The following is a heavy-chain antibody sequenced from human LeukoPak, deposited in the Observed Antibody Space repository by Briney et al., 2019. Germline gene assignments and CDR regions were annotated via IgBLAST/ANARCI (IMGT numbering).Heavy chain of an antibody. J-gene: IGHJ4*02. CDR3: ARAAAGYSSGWPYDY. CDR1: GFTFSSYW. Sequence: GGSLRLSCAASGFTFSSYWMSWVRQAPGKGLEWVANIKQDGSEKYYVDSVKGRFTISRDNAKNSLYLQMNSLRAEDTAVYYCARAAAGYSSGWPYDYWGQGTLVTVSS. D-gene: IGHD6-19*01. V-gene: IGHV3-7*01. CDR2: IKQDGSEK.